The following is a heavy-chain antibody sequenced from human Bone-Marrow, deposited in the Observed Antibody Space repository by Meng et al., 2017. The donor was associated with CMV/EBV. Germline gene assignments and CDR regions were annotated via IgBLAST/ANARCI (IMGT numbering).Heavy chain of an antibody. J-gene: IGHJ6*02. CDR1: GFTFDDYA. V-gene: IGHV3-9*01. D-gene: IGHD1-1*01. Sequence: SLKISCAASGFTFDDYAMHWVRQAPGKGLEWVSGISWNSGSIGYADSVKGRFTISRDNAKNSLYLQMNSLRAEDTAVYYCARDGDWNDGGWGYYYYGMDVWAQGTSATFPS. CDR2: ISWNSGSI. CDR3: ARDGDWNDGGWGYYYYGMDV.